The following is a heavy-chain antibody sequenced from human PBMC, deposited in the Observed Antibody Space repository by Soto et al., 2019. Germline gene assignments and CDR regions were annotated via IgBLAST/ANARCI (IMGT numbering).Heavy chain of an antibody. CDR1: GFTFSSYG. V-gene: IGHV3-30*18. CDR2: ISHDRTDK. CDR3: VKERYAQLWLEDYGMDV. D-gene: IGHD5-18*01. J-gene: IGHJ6*02. Sequence: QVQLVESGGGVVQPGRSLRLSCAASGFTFSSYGIHWVRQAPGKGLEWVALISHDRTDKYYADSVKGRFTISRDNFKNTLYLQMSSLRPEDTAVYYCVKERYAQLWLEDYGMDVWGQGTTVTV.